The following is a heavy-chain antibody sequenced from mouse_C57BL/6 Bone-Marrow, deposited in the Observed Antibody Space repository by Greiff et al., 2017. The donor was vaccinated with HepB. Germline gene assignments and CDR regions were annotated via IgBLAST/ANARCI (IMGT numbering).Heavy chain of an antibody. CDR3: ARRPRAMDY. V-gene: IGHV1-64*01. Sequence: QVHLQQPGAELVKPGASVKLSCKASGYTFTSYWMHWVKQRPGQGLEWIGMIHPNSGSTNYNEKFKSKATLTLAKSSSTAYIQLSSLTSEASAVYYCARRPRAMDYWGQGTSVTVSS. J-gene: IGHJ4*01. CDR2: IHPNSGST. CDR1: GYTFTSYW.